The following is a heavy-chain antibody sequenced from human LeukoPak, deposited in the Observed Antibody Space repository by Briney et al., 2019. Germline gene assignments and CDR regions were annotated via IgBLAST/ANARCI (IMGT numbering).Heavy chain of an antibody. CDR1: GYSFTSYW. Sequence: GESLKISCKGSGYSFTSYWIGWVRQMPGKGLEWMGIIYPGDSDTRYSPSFQGQVTISADKSISTAYLQWSSLKASDTAMYYCARRQYYYDSSGYYSLGNWFDPWGQGTLVTVSS. CDR3: ARRQYYYDSSGYYSLGNWFDP. J-gene: IGHJ5*02. D-gene: IGHD3-22*01. V-gene: IGHV5-51*01. CDR2: IYPGDSDT.